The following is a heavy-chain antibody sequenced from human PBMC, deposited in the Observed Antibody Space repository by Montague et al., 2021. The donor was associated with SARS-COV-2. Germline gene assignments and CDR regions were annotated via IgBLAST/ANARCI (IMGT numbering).Heavy chain of an antibody. V-gene: IGHV4-59*01. CDR1: GGSINSNY. CDR3: ARDIRGEGVMDV. CDR2: VFYSGST. D-gene: IGHD2-8*01. Sequence: SETLSLTCTVSGGSINSNYWSWIRQPPGKGLELIGNVFYSGSTNYNPSLKSRVTISVDTSKNQFSLKVSSVTAADTAVYFCARDIRGEGVMDVWGQGTTVSVSS. J-gene: IGHJ6*02.